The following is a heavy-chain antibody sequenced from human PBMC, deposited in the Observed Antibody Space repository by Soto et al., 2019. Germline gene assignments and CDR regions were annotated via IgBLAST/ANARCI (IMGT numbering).Heavy chain of an antibody. V-gene: IGHV3-30-3*01. CDR3: SSDKPVLVVYAMPPLYYYYGMDV. CDR2: ISYDGSNK. D-gene: IGHD2-8*01. J-gene: IGHJ6*02. CDR1: GFTFSSYA. Sequence: QVQLVESGGGVVQPGRSLRLSCAASGFTFSSYAMHWVRQAPGKGLEWVAVISYDGSNKYYADSVKGRFTISRDNSKNTLYLEMNSLRAEDTAVYYCSSDKPVLVVYAMPPLYYYYGMDVWGPGSTVTVSS.